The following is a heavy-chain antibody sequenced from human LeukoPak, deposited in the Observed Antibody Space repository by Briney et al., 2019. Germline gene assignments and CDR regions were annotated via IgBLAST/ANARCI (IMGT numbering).Heavy chain of an antibody. Sequence: PGGSLRLSCAASGFTFSNYWMDWARQPPGKGLEWIGEIYHSGSTNYNPSLKSRVTISVDKSKNQFSLKLSSVTAADTAVYYCAGGIAAAPYYYYGMDVWGQGTTVTVSS. D-gene: IGHD6-13*01. J-gene: IGHJ6*02. CDR3: AGGIAAAPYYYYGMDV. CDR2: IYHSGST. CDR1: GFTFSNYW. V-gene: IGHV4-4*02.